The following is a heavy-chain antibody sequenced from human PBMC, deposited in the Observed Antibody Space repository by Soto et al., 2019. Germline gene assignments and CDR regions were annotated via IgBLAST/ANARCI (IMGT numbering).Heavy chain of an antibody. CDR2: IHYSGST. V-gene: IGHV4-30-4*01. Sequence: SETLSLTCTFSGGSISSGDYYCGWIRQPPGKGLEWIGYIHYSGSTYYNPSLKSRVTISVDTSKNQFSLKLSSVTAADTAVYYCARDQASRVDPWGQGTLVTVSS. CDR3: ARDQASRVDP. CDR1: GGSISSGDYY. J-gene: IGHJ5*02.